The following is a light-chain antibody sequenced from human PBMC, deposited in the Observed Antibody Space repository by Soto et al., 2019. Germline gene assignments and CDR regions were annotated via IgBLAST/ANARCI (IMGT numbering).Light chain of an antibody. J-gene: IGKJ2*01. CDR3: QQRNSWPYT. CDR2: DAS. CDR1: QSVNSY. V-gene: IGKV3-11*01. Sequence: ENVLTQSPATLSLSPGERATLSCRASQSVNSYLAWYQQKPGQAPRLLIYDASNRATGIPARFSGSGSATDFTLTISSLEPEDFAVYYCQQRNSWPYTFGQGTKLEI.